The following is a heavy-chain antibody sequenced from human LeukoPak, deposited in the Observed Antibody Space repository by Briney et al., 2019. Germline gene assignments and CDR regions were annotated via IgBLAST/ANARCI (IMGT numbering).Heavy chain of an antibody. V-gene: IGHV4-34*01. CDR1: GGSFSGYY. D-gene: IGHD6-13*01. CDR2: INHSGST. CDR3: ARGSLKGYFIAARPRLNFDY. J-gene: IGHJ4*02. Sequence: PSETLSLTCAVYGGSFSGYYWSWIRQTPGKGLEWIGEINHSGSTNYNPSLKRRVTISVDTSKTQFSLKLSSVTAADTAVYYCARGSLKGYFIAARPRLNFDYWGQGTLVTVSS.